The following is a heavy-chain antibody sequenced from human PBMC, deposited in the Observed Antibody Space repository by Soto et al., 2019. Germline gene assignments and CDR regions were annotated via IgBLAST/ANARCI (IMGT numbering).Heavy chain of an antibody. Sequence: SETLSLTCTVSGGSISSSSYYCAWILHPPGKGLEWLGSVHYNVSTYYNPSLKSRITMSVETSNNQFSLKLTSVNAEDTAVYYCARHGGSEANGTTSWYYYYGMDVWGQGTTVTVS. CDR2: VHYNVST. D-gene: IGHD1-7*01. J-gene: IGHJ6*02. CDR3: ARHGGSEANGTTSWYYYYGMDV. V-gene: IGHV4-39*01. CDR1: GGSISSSSYY.